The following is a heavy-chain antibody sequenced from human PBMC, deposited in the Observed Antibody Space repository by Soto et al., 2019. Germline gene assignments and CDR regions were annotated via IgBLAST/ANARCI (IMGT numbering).Heavy chain of an antibody. CDR1: GYSISSGYY. J-gene: IGHJ4*02. Sequence: SETLSLTCVVSGYSISSGYYWGWIRQSPGKGLEWIGSIYYSGSTYYNPSLKSRGIISVDTSQNQFSLNLTSVTVADTAVYYYARVRVGATRDFYFWGQGTLGTVSS. D-gene: IGHD1-26*01. CDR2: IYYSGST. CDR3: ARVRVGATRDFYF. V-gene: IGHV4-38-2*01.